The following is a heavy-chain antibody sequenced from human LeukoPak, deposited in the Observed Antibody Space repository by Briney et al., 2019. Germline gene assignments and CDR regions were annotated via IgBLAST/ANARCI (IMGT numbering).Heavy chain of an antibody. CDR1: GGSFSGYY. V-gene: IGHV4-34*01. CDR2: INHSGST. CDR3: ARALYDFWSGYYTD. J-gene: IGHJ4*02. Sequence: SETLSLTCAVYGGSFSGYYWSWIRQPPGKGLECIGEINHSGSTNYNPSLKSRVTISVDTSKNQFSLKLSSVTAADTAVYYCARALYDFWSGYYTDWGQGTLVTVSS. D-gene: IGHD3-3*01.